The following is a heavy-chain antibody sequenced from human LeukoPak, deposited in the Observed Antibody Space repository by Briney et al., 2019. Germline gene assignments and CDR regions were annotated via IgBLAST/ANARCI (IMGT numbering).Heavy chain of an antibody. CDR2: ISAYNGNT. CDR3: ARDVQPRGYSYGSPLDY. J-gene: IGHJ4*02. D-gene: IGHD5-18*01. V-gene: IGHV1-18*01. CDR1: GYTLTSYG. Sequence: ASLKLSCKASGYTLTSYGSSGVRQVPGQGLEWMGWISAYNGNTNYAQKLQGRVTMTTDTSTSTAYMELRSLRSDDTAVYYCARDVQPRGYSYGSPLDYWGQGTLVTVSS.